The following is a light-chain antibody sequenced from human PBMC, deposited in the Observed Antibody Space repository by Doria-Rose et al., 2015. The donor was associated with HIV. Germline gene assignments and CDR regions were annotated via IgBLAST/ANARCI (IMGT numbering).Light chain of an antibody. CDR2: DGS. CDR3: HQYGTSWT. V-gene: IGKV3-20*01. Sequence: TQSPGTLSLSPGDRATLSCRASQSFSSTYLAWYQQTPGQAPSLLIYDGSTRATGIPDRFSASGSGTDVTLTINRLEPEDFALYYCHQYGTSWTFGQGTEVEI. CDR1: QSFSSTY. J-gene: IGKJ1*01.